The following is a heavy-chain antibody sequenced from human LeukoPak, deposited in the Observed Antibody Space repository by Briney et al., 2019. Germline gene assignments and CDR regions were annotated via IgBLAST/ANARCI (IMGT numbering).Heavy chain of an antibody. CDR3: ARGPLVVPAAIESANYYYYYYMDV. CDR1: GGSISSSSYY. Sequence: SETLSLTCTVSGGSISSSSYYWGWIRQPPGKGLEWIGEINHSGSTNYNPSLKSRVTISVDTSKNPFSLKLSSVTAADTAVYYCARGPLVVPAAIESANYYYYYYMDVWGKGTTVTVSS. CDR2: INHSGST. V-gene: IGHV4-39*07. D-gene: IGHD2-2*01. J-gene: IGHJ6*03.